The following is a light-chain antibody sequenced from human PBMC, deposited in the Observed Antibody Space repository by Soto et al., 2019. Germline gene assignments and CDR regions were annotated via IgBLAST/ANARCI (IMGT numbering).Light chain of an antibody. Sequence: QSALTRPRSVSGSPGQSVTISCTGTSSDVGGYNYVSWYQQNPGKAPKLMIYDVSKRPSGVPDRFSGSKSDNTASLTISGYQAEDQDDYYCSSYAGTYTFVVFGRGTKLTVL. CDR3: SSYAGTYTFVV. J-gene: IGLJ2*01. CDR2: DVS. V-gene: IGLV2-11*01. CDR1: SSDVGGYNY.